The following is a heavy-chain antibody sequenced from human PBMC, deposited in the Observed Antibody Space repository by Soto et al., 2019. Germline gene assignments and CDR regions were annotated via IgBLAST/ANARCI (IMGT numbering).Heavy chain of an antibody. CDR1: VFTFSSYG. D-gene: IGHD1-26*01. J-gene: IGHJ4*02. V-gene: IGHV3-30*18. CDR2: ISYDGSNK. Sequence: LRLSCAASVFTFSSYGMHWVRQAPGKGLEWVAVISYDGSNKYYADSVKGRFTISRDNSKNTLYLQMNSLRAEDTAVYYCAKGGGAIVGATTNYYFDYWGQGTLVTVSS. CDR3: AKGGGAIVGATTNYYFDY.